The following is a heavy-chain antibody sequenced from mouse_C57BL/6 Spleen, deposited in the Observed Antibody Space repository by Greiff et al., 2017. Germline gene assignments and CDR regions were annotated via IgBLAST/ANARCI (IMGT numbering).Heavy chain of an antibody. CDR2: IYPGSGST. CDR3: ARGVYYYGSSYAWFAY. CDR1: GYTFTSYW. D-gene: IGHD1-1*01. Sequence: QVQLQQPGAELVKPGASVKMSCKASGYTFTSYWITWVKQRPGQGLEWIGDIYPGSGSTNYNEKFKSKATLTVDTSFSTAYMQLSSLTSEDSAVYYCARGVYYYGSSYAWFAYWGQGTLVTVSA. J-gene: IGHJ3*01. V-gene: IGHV1-55*01.